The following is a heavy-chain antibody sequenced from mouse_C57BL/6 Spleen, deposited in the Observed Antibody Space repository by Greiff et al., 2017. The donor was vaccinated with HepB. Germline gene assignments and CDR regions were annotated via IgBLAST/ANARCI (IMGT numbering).Heavy chain of an antibody. D-gene: IGHD1-1*01. CDR1: GFTFSDYG. CDR3: ARPTTVVDTDFDV. V-gene: IGHV5-17*01. CDR2: ISSGSSTI. Sequence: EVKLMESGGGLVKPGGSLKLSCAASGFTFSDYGMHWVRQAPEKGLEWVAYISSGSSTIYYADTVKGRFTISRDKSKNTLFLQMTSLRSEDTAMYYCARPTTVVDTDFDVGGTGTTVTVSS. J-gene: IGHJ1*03.